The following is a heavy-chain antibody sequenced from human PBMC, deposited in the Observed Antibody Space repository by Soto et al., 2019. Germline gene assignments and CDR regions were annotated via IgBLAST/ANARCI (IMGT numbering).Heavy chain of an antibody. V-gene: IGHV3-72*01. CDR1: GFTFSEHY. CDR2: SRNEAKSYST. Sequence: EEQLVESGGGLVQSGGSLTLSCAASGFTFSEHYMEWVRQAPGKGLEWVARSRNEAKSYSTDYAASVKGRFTVSRDLSMNSLYLQMNNLKTEDTAVYYCSRMEGGWGQGTLVTVSS. J-gene: IGHJ4*02. CDR3: SRMEGG. D-gene: IGHD1-26*01.